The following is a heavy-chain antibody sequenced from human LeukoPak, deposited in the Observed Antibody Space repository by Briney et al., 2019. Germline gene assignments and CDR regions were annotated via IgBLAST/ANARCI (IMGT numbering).Heavy chain of an antibody. D-gene: IGHD3-22*01. J-gene: IGHJ4*02. CDR1: GFTFSSYA. V-gene: IGHV3-23*01. Sequence: GGSLRLSCAASGFTFSSYAMSWVRQAPGKGLEWVSAISGSGGSTYYADSVKGRFTISRDNSKNTLYLQMNSLRAEDTAVYYCAKVLTGYYYDSSGYSSWGQGTLVTVSS. CDR3: AKVLTGYYYDSSGYSS. CDR2: ISGSGGST.